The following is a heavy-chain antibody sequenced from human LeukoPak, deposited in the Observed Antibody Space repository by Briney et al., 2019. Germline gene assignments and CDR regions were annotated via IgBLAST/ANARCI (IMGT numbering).Heavy chain of an antibody. J-gene: IGHJ4*02. Sequence: GGSLRLSCAASGFTFSSYAMSWVRQAPGKGLEWVSAISGSGGSTYYADSVKGRFTISRDNSKNTLYLQMNSLRAEDTAVYYCAKDVGYCYGAGSSYYFDYWGQGTLVTVSS. CDR3: AKDVGYCYGAGSSYYFDY. D-gene: IGHD3-10*01. CDR1: GFTFSSYA. CDR2: ISGSGGST. V-gene: IGHV3-23*01.